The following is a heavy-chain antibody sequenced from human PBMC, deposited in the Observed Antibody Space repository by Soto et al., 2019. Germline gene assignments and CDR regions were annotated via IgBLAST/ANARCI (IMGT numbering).Heavy chain of an antibody. CDR2: IYYSGST. CDR1: GGSISSYY. CDR3: ASYGSGSGRDWFDP. Sequence: SETLSLTCTVSGGSISSYYWSWIRQPPGKGLEWIGYIYYSGSTNYNPSLKSRVTISVDTSKNQFSLKLSSVTAADTAVYYCASYGSGSGRDWFDPWGQGTLVTVSS. J-gene: IGHJ5*02. V-gene: IGHV4-59*01. D-gene: IGHD3-10*01.